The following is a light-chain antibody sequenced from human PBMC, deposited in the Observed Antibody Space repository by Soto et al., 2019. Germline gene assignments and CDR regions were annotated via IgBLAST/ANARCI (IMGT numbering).Light chain of an antibody. V-gene: IGLV1-47*02. CDR2: TNN. J-gene: IGLJ3*02. Sequence: QSVLTQPPSASGTPGQRVTISCSGGSSNIGRDYVYWFQQLPGTAPKLLIYTNNQRPSGVPDRFSGSKSGTSASLAISGLWSEDEADYCCAAWDDSLSAWVFGGGTKLTVL. CDR3: AAWDDSLSAWV. CDR1: SSNIGRDY.